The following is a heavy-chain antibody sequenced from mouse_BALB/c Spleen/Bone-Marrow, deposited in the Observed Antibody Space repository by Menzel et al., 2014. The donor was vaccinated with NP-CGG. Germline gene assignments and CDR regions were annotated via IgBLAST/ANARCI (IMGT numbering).Heavy chain of an antibody. D-gene: IGHD3-1*01. CDR3: ARSGNFFDY. J-gene: IGHJ2*01. CDR2: ISSSGIT. V-gene: IGHV3-2*02. Sequence: QLKESGPGLVKPSQSLSLTCTVTGYSITSHYAWNWIRQFPGNKLEWMGYISSSGITSYNPSLKGRISITRDTSKNHFFLQLNSVTTEDTATYFCARSGNFFDYWGQGTTLTVSS. CDR1: GYSITSHYA.